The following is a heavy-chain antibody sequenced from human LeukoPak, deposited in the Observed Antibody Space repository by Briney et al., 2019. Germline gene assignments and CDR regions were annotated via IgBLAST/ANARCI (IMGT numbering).Heavy chain of an antibody. CDR1: GGTFSSYA. CDR2: IIPIFGTA. Sequence: SVKVSCKASGGTFSSYAISWVRQAPGQGLEWMGGIIPIFGTANYAQKFQGRVTITADESTSTAYMELSSLRSEDTAVYYCARGRYYYGSGLRRVYYYYYMDVWGKGTTVTISS. J-gene: IGHJ6*03. CDR3: ARGRYYYGSGLRRVYYYYYMDV. D-gene: IGHD3-10*01. V-gene: IGHV1-69*13.